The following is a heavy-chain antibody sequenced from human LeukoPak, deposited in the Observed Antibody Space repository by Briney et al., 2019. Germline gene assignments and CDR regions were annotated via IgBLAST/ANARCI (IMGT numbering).Heavy chain of an antibody. Sequence: GGSLRLSCAASGFTFSSYSMNWVRQAPGKGLEWVSSISSSSSYIYYADSVKGRFTISRDNAKNSLYLQMNSLRAEDTAVYYCAREANSGSYLELYYFDYWGQGTLATVSS. CDR3: AREANSGSYLELYYFDY. D-gene: IGHD1-26*01. J-gene: IGHJ4*02. CDR1: GFTFSSYS. CDR2: ISSSSSYI. V-gene: IGHV3-21*01.